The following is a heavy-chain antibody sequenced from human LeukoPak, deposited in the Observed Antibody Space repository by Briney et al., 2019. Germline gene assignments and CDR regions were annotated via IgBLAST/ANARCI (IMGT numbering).Heavy chain of an antibody. CDR1: GGSISSYY. CDR3: ARDRGSHPTWELSGFDY. J-gene: IGHJ4*02. Sequence: SETLSLTCTVSGGSISSYYWSWIRQPAGKGPEWIGRIYTSGSTNYNPSLKSRVTMSVDTSKNQFSLKLSSVTAADTAVYYCARDRGSHPTWELSGFDYWGQGTLVTVSS. D-gene: IGHD1-26*01. V-gene: IGHV4-4*07. CDR2: IYTSGST.